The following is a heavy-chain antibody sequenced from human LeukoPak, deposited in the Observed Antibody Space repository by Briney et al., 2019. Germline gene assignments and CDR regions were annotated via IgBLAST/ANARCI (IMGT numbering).Heavy chain of an antibody. J-gene: IGHJ4*02. V-gene: IGHV3-43*02. CDR3: AKEQYSGSYLDY. CDR2: ISASGGST. Sequence: PGGSLRLSCAASGFTFRSHDMSWVRQAPGKGLEWVSGISASGGSTFYADSVKGRFTISRDNSKNSLYLQMNSLRTEDTALYYCAKEQYSGSYLDYWGQGTLVTVSS. CDR1: GFTFRSHD. D-gene: IGHD1-26*01.